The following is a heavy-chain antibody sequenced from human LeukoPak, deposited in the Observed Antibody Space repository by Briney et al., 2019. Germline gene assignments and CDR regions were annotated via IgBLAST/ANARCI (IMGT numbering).Heavy chain of an antibody. CDR1: GFTSSSYA. CDR2: ISSSSNTI. V-gene: IGHV3-48*01. J-gene: IGHJ4*02. Sequence: GGPLRLSCAAPGFTSSSYAMIWVRQAPGKGREWISYISSSSNTIYYADSVKGRFTISRDNAKNSLYLQVSSLRAEDTAVYYCARDPGLMRAAACGDYWGQGTLVIVSS. D-gene: IGHD6-13*01. CDR3: ARDPGLMRAAACGDY.